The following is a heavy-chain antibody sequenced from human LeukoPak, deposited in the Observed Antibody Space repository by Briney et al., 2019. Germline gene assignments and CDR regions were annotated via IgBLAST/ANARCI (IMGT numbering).Heavy chain of an antibody. CDR2: ISYDGSNK. Sequence: PGGSLRLSCAASGFTFSSYAMHWVRQAPGKGLEWVAVISYDGSNKYYADSVKGRFTISRDNSKNTLYLQMNSLKTEDTAVYYCTTGDIVATMWDYWGQGTLVTVSS. CDR3: TTGDIVATMWDY. V-gene: IGHV3-30-3*01. J-gene: IGHJ4*02. D-gene: IGHD5-12*01. CDR1: GFTFSSYA.